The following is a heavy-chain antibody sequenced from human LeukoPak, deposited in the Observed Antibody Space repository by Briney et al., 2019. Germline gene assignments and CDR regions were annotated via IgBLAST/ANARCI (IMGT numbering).Heavy chain of an antibody. CDR3: ARDHAYAFDI. CDR2: LSYDGSNK. J-gene: IGHJ3*02. D-gene: IGHD2-2*01. CDR1: GFTFSSYA. V-gene: IGHV3-30*04. Sequence: GGPLRLSCAASGFTFSSYAMHWVRQAPGKGLEWVTILSYDGSNKYYADSVKGRFTISRDNSKNTLFLQMNSLRAEDTAVYYCARDHAYAFDIWGQGTLVAVSS.